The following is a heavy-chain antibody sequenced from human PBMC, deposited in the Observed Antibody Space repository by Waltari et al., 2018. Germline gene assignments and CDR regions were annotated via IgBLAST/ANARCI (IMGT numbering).Heavy chain of an antibody. CDR1: GFTLSRHA. V-gene: IGHV3-30-3*01. D-gene: IGHD6-19*01. Sequence: QVQLVESGGGVVQPGRSLRLSRAASGFTLSRHAMHWVRQAPGKGLEWVAVISYDGSNKYYADSVKGRFTISRDNSKNTLYLQMNSLRAEDTAVYYCARDGPYSSGWLFDYWGQGTLVTVSS. J-gene: IGHJ4*02. CDR2: ISYDGSNK. CDR3: ARDGPYSSGWLFDY.